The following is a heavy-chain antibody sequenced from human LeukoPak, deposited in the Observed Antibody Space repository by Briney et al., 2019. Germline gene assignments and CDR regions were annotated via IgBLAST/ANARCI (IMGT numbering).Heavy chain of an antibody. J-gene: IGHJ4*02. V-gene: IGHV3-7*01. CDR3: AREPGVRDPFDY. D-gene: IGHD2-8*01. CDR1: GITFSSYW. Sequence: GGSLRLSCAASGITFSSYWMSWVRQAPGEGLEWVANIKQDGSEKTYVDSVKGRFTISRDNSKNTLYLQMNSLRAEDTAVYYCAREPGVRDPFDYWGQGTLVTVSS. CDR2: IKQDGSEK.